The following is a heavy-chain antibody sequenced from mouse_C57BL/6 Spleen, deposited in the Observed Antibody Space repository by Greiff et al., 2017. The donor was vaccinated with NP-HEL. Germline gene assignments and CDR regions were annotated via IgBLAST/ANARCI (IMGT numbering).Heavy chain of an antibody. CDR3: ARDGGITTVSMDY. CDR2: ISDGGSYT. V-gene: IGHV5-4*01. D-gene: IGHD1-1*01. Sequence: EVMLVESGGGLVKPGGSLKLSCAASGFTFSSYAMSWVRQTPEKRLEWVATISDGGSYTYYPDNVKGRFTISRDNAKNNLYLQMSHLKSEDTAMYYCARDGGITTVSMDYWGQGTSVTVSS. CDR1: GFTFSSYA. J-gene: IGHJ4*01.